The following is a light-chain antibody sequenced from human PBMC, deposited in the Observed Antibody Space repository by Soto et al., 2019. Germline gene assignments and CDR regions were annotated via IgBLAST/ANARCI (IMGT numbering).Light chain of an antibody. CDR1: QSVSNS. Sequence: EIVLTQSPATLSVSPGERATLSCRASQSVSNSLAWYQQKPGPPPRLLIYDASNRATGIPARFSGSGSGTDFTLTISRLEPEDFAVYYCQQYGDSSLTFGGGTKVDIK. V-gene: IGKV3-11*01. CDR2: DAS. CDR3: QQYGDSSLT. J-gene: IGKJ4*01.